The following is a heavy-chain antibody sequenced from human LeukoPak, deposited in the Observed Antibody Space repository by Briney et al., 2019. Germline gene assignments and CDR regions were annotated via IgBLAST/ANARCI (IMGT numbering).Heavy chain of an antibody. V-gene: IGHV4-31*03. CDR2: IYFNGNT. Sequence: SETLSLTCTVSGDSISSANFYWNWIRQHPHPGKGLEWIGPIYFNGNTLYNPSLKSRLTISIDTLKKQFFLKLTSQTAADTAMHYCARDRDSARSSWLDPWGQGKLVTGS. J-gene: IGHJ5*01. D-gene: IGHD5-18*01. CDR3: ARDRDSARSSWLDP. CDR1: GDSISSANFY.